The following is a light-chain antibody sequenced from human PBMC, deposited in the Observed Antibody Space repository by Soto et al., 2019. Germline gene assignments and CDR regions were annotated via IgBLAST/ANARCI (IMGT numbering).Light chain of an antibody. Sequence: QSVLTQPASVSGSPGQSITISCTGTSSDYVSWYQQHPGRAPKLMIYDINNRPSGVSNRFSGSKSGNTASLTISGLQAEDEADYYCVSYTTSASYVFGTGTKVTV. CDR3: VSYTTSASYV. CDR1: SSDY. V-gene: IGLV2-14*03. J-gene: IGLJ1*01. CDR2: DIN.